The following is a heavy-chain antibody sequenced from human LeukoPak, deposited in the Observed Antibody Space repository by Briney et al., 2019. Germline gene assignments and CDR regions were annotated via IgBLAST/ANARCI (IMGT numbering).Heavy chain of an antibody. J-gene: IGHJ4*02. D-gene: IGHD1-26*01. V-gene: IGHV3-20*04. Sequence: SGGSPRLSCAASGFTFDDYGMSWVRQAPGKGLEWVSGINWNGGSTGYADSVKGRFTISRDNAKNSLYLQMNSLRAEDTALYYCARVGSGSYSAGFDYWGQGTLVTVSS. CDR2: INWNGGST. CDR1: GFTFDDYG. CDR3: ARVGSGSYSAGFDY.